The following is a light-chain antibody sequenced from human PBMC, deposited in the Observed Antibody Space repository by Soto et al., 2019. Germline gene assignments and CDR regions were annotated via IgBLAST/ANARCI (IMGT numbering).Light chain of an antibody. J-gene: IGLJ1*01. CDR2: DVN. Sequence: QSALTQPPSASRSPGQSVTISCTGTSSDVGGYSFVSWYQQHPGKAPKVLIYDVNKRPSGVPDRFSGSKSGNTASLTVSGLQADDEADYYCSSHAGSYNPFVFGPGTKLTVL. CDR3: SSHAGSYNPFV. V-gene: IGLV2-8*02. CDR1: SSDVGGYSF.